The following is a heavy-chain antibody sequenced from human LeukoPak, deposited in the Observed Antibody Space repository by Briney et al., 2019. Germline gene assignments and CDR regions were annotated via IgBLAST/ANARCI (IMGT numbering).Heavy chain of an antibody. CDR3: AKDQDWPTAMITN. V-gene: IGHV3-23*01. J-gene: IGHJ4*02. CDR2: ISRSGGST. CDR1: GFTFNNYT. D-gene: IGHD5-18*01. Sequence: GGSLRLSCAASGFTFNNYTMSWVRQAPGKGLEWVSTISRSGGSTYYADSVKGRFTISRDNSKNMLYLQKNSLRAEDTAVYYCAKDQDWPTAMITNWGQGTLVTVSS.